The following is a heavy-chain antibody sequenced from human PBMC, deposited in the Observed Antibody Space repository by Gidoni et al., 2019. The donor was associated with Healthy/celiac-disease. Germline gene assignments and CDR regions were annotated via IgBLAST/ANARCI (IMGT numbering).Heavy chain of an antibody. CDR1: GFTFSSYG. Sequence: QVQLVESGGGVVQPGRSLRLSCAASGFTFSSYGMHWVRQAPGKGLEGVAVISYDGSNKYYADSVKGRFTISRDNSKNTLYLQMNSLRAEDTAVYYCAVWGGATSRSYFDYWGQGTLVTVSS. V-gene: IGHV3-30*03. CDR3: AVWGGATSRSYFDY. CDR2: ISYDGSNK. D-gene: IGHD1-26*01. J-gene: IGHJ4*02.